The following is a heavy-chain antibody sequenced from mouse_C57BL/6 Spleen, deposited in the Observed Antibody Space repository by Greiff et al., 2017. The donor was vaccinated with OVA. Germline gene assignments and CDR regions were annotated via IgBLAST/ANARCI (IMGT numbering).Heavy chain of an antibody. CDR2: IDPANGNT. D-gene: IGHD1-1*01. J-gene: IGHJ1*03. CDR3: ARGYYGSSPWWYFDV. V-gene: IGHV14-3*01. CDR1: GFNIKNTY. Sequence: EVQLQQSVAELVRPGASVKLSCTASGFNIKNTYMHWVKQRPEQGLEWIGRIDPANGNTKYAPKFQGKATITADTSSNTAYLQLSSLTSEDTAIYYCARGYYGSSPWWYFDVWGTGTTVTVSS.